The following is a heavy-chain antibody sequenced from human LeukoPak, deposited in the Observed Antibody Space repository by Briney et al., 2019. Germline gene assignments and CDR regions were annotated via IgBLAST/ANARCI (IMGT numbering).Heavy chain of an antibody. V-gene: IGHV3-33*01. CDR2: IWYDGSNK. Sequence: GGSLRLSCAASGFTFSSYGMHWVRQAPGKGLEWVAVIWYDGSNKYYADSVKGRFTISRDNSKNTLYLQMNSLRAEDTAVYYCARDDEAWGVTTVTPDYWGQGILVTVSS. CDR3: ARDDEAWGVTTVTPDY. CDR1: GFTFSSYG. J-gene: IGHJ4*02. D-gene: IGHD4-17*01.